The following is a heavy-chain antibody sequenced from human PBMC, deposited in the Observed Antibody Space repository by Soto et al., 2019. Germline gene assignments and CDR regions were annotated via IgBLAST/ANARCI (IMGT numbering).Heavy chain of an antibody. CDR1: GFTFSSYG. J-gene: IGHJ3*02. Sequence: GGSLRLSCAASGFTFSSYGMHLVRQAPGKGLEWVAVIWYDGSNKYYADSVKGRFTISRDNSKNTLYLQMNSLRAEDTAVYYCARGTAYYDILSGGYGAFDIWGQGTMVTVSS. CDR2: IWYDGSNK. V-gene: IGHV3-33*01. CDR3: ARGTAYYDILSGGYGAFDI. D-gene: IGHD3-9*01.